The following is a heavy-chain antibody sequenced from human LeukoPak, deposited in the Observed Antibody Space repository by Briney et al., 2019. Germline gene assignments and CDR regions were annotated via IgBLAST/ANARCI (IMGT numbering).Heavy chain of an antibody. CDR1: GGSISSSSYY. CDR2: IYYSGST. CDR3: ARSKARLLDY. D-gene: IGHD6-6*01. V-gene: IGHV4-39*01. J-gene: IGHJ4*02. Sequence: PSETLSLTCTVSGGSISSSSYYWGWIRQPPGKGLEWIGSIYYSGSTYYNPSLKGRVTISVDTSKNQFSLKLSSVTAADTAVYYCARSKARLLDYWGQGTLVTVSS.